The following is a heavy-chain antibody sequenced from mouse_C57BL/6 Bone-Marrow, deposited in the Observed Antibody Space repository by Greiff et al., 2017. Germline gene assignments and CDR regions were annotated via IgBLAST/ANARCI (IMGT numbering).Heavy chain of an antibody. CDR2: IRSKSSNYAT. J-gene: IGHJ2*01. Sequence: DVMLVESGGGLVQPKGSLKLSCAASGFTFNTYAMHWVRQAPGKGLEWVARIRSKSSNYATYYADSVKDRFTISRDDSQSMLYLQMNNLKTEDTAMYYCVREHYYGSSPGYFDYWGQGTTLTVSS. CDR3: VREHYYGSSPGYFDY. D-gene: IGHD1-1*01. CDR1: GFTFNTYA. V-gene: IGHV10-3*01.